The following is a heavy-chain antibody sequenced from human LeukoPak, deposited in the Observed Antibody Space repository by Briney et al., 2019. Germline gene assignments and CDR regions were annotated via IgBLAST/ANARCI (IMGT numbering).Heavy chain of an antibody. J-gene: IGHJ5*02. Sequence: PSETLSLTCTVSGGSIDSYYWSWIRQPPGKELEWIGYIYYSGSTNYNPSLKSRVTISVDTSKNQFSLKLSSVTAADTAVYYCARDRHYYDSSGYYNWFDPWGQGTLVTVSS. CDR2: IYYSGST. CDR3: ARDRHYYDSSGYYNWFDP. CDR1: GGSIDSYY. D-gene: IGHD3-22*01. V-gene: IGHV4-59*12.